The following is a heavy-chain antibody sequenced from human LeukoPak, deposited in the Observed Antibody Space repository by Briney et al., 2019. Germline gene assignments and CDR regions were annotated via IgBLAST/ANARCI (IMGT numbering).Heavy chain of an antibody. V-gene: IGHV4-34*01. CDR2: INHSGST. D-gene: IGHD4-23*01. CDR1: GGSFSGYY. J-gene: IGHJ5*02. Sequence: SETLSLTCAVYGGSFSGYYWSWIRQPPGKGLEWIGEINHSGSTNYNPSLKSRVTISVDTSKNQFSLKLSSVTAADTAVYYCARLRWLPNWFNPWGQGTLVTVSS. CDR3: ARLRWLPNWFNP.